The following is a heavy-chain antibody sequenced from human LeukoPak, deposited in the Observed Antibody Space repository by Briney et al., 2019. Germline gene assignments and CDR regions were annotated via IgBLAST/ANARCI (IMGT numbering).Heavy chain of an antibody. CDR1: GFTFSSYA. CDR3: AREAREAFYGMDV. CDR2: IYSGGST. D-gene: IGHD1-26*01. Sequence: GRSLRLSCAASGFTFSSYAMHWVRQAPGKGLEWVSVIYSGGSTYYADSVKGRFTISRDNSKNTLYLQMNSLRAEDTAVYYCAREAREAFYGMDVWGQGTTVTVSS. V-gene: IGHV3-66*01. J-gene: IGHJ6*02.